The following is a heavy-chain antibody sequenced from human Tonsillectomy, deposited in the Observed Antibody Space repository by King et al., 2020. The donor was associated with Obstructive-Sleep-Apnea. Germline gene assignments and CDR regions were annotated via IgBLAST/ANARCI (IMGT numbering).Heavy chain of an antibody. CDR2: IDPDSGGT. Sequence: QLVQSGAEVKKPGASVKVSCKPSGYTFTGYYIHWVRQAPGQGLEWMGWIDPDSGGTNYAQKFHGRVTVTRDTSISTAYMELSRLRSDDTAVYYFARSGGEWELLYWGQGTLVTVSS. J-gene: IGHJ4*02. CDR1: GYTFTGYY. V-gene: IGHV1-2*02. D-gene: IGHD1-26*01. CDR3: ARSGGEWELLY.